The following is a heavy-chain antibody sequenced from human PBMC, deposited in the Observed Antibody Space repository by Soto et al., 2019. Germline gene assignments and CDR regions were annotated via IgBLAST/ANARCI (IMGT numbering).Heavy chain of an antibody. CDR3: SRQNYDYIWGKCPPAFDI. D-gene: IGHD3-16*01. CDR1: GGTISSYY. Sequence: PSETLPLTCTVSGGTISSYYWSWIRQPPGKGLEWIGYIYYSGSTNYNPSLKSRVTISVDTSKNQFSLKLSSVTAADTAVYFFSRQNYDYIWGKCPPAFDIWGQGTMVTVSS. J-gene: IGHJ3*02. CDR2: IYYSGST. V-gene: IGHV4-59*08.